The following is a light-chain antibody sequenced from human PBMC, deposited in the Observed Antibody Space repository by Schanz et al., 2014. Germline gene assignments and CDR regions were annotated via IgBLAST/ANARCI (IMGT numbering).Light chain of an antibody. V-gene: IGKV3-20*01. J-gene: IGKJ1*01. CDR1: QSVTSNY. Sequence: EIVLTQSPGTLSLSPGERATLSCSASQSVTSNYLAWYQQKPGQAPRLLIHGASSRATGIPARFSGSGSGTDFTLTISRLEPEDFAVYYCHQYDTSHSGTFGQGTKVEIK. CDR2: GAS. CDR3: HQYDTSHSGT.